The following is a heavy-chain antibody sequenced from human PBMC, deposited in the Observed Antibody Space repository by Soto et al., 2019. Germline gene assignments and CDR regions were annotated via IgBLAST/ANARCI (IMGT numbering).Heavy chain of an antibody. D-gene: IGHD3-22*01. Sequence: GGTLRLSCAASGFTFSSYGMHWVRQAPGKGLEWVAVISYDGSNKYYADSVKGRFTISRDNSKNTLYLQMNSLRAEDTAVYYCAKESPNYYDSSGPMDVWGQGTTVTVYS. J-gene: IGHJ6*02. CDR3: AKESPNYYDSSGPMDV. V-gene: IGHV3-30*18. CDR2: ISYDGSNK. CDR1: GFTFSSYG.